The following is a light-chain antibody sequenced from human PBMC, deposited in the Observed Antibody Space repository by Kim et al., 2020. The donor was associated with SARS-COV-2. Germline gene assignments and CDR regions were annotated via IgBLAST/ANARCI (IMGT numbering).Light chain of an antibody. J-gene: IGLJ3*02. CDR3: QSYDSSNRV. CDR1: SGRIASND. CDR2: EDN. V-gene: IGLV6-57*01. Sequence: GKTVTSSCTRSSGRIASNDVQWYQQRPGSSPPTVIYEDNQRPSGVPDRFSGSIDSSSNSASLTISGLKTEDEADYYCQSYDSSNRVFGGGTQLTVL.